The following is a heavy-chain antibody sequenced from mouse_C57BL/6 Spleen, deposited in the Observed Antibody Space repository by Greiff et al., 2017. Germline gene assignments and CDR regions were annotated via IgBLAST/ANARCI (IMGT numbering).Heavy chain of an antibody. Sequence: EVQLVESGGGLVKPGGSLKLSCAASGFTFSSYTMSWVRQTPEKRLEWVATISGGGGNTYYPDSVKGRFTISRDNAKNTLYLQMSSLRSEDTALYYCVRQDDYGAYAMDYWGQGTSVTVSS. CDR1: GFTFSSYT. D-gene: IGHD2-4*01. V-gene: IGHV5-9*01. J-gene: IGHJ4*01. CDR3: VRQDDYGAYAMDY. CDR2: ISGGGGNT.